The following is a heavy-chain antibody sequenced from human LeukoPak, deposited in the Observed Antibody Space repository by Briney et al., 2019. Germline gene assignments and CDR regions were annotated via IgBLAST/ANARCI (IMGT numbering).Heavy chain of an antibody. J-gene: IGHJ6*03. CDR2: IYYRGST. Sequence: PSETLSLTCTVSGGSISSSSYYWGWIRQPPGKGLEWIGSIYYRGSTFYYPSLKSRITISVDTSKNQFSLKLSSVTAADTAVYFCARLRLELRGDHCYYMDVWGKGTTVTVSS. D-gene: IGHD1-7*01. CDR1: GGSISSSSYY. CDR3: ARLRLELRGDHCYYMDV. V-gene: IGHV4-39*01.